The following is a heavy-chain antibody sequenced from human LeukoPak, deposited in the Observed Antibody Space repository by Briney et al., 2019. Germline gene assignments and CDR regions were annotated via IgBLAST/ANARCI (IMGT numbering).Heavy chain of an antibody. J-gene: IGHJ5*02. CDR2: IYYSGST. Sequence: NPSETLSLTCTVSGGSISSYYWSWIRQPPGKGLEWIGYIYYSGSTNYNPSLKSRVTISVDTSKNQFSLKLSSVTAADTAVYYCARTPVTRYNWFDPWGQGTLVTVSS. CDR1: GGSISSYY. CDR3: ARTPVTRYNWFDP. D-gene: IGHD4-17*01. V-gene: IGHV4-59*08.